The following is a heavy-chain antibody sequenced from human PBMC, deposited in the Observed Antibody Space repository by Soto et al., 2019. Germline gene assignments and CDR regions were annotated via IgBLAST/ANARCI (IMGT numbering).Heavy chain of an antibody. CDR3: ARGGHGEYSSSPARGPDAFDI. Sequence: ASVKVSCKASGGTFSSYAISWVRQAPGQGLEWMGGIIPIFGTANYAQKFQGRVTITADKSTSTAYMELSSLRSEDTAVYYCARGGHGEYSSSPARGPDAFDIWGQGTMVTVSS. V-gene: IGHV1-69*06. CDR1: GGTFSSYA. D-gene: IGHD6-6*01. CDR2: IIPIFGTA. J-gene: IGHJ3*02.